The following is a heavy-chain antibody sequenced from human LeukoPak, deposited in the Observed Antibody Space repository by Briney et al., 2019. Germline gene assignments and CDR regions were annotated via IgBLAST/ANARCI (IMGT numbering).Heavy chain of an antibody. CDR3: AREATSLFDP. V-gene: IGHV4-59*01. Sequence: SETLSLTCTVSGGSISSYYWSWIRQPPGKGLEWIGYIYYSGSTNYNPSLKSRVTISVDTSKNQSSLKLSSVTAADTAVYYCAREATSLFDPWGQGTLVTVSS. J-gene: IGHJ5*02. CDR1: GGSISSYY. CDR2: IYYSGST.